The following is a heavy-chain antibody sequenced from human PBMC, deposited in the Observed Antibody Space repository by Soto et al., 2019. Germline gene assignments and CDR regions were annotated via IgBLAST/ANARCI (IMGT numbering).Heavy chain of an antibody. CDR1: GPSVSSNTAA. CDR3: ARGVAGSGFDL. J-gene: IGHJ4*02. V-gene: IGHV6-1*01. CDR2: TYYGSNWRH. Sequence: SQTLSLTCTISGPSVSSNTAAWNWIRSSPSRGLEWLGRTYYGSNWRHDYAVSVKSRITVNPDTSKNHFSLQLNSVTPDDTAVYYCARGVAGSGFDLWGQGTLVTVS. D-gene: IGHD6-19*01.